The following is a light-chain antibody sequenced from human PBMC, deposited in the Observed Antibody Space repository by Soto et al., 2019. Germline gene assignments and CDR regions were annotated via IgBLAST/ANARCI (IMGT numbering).Light chain of an antibody. Sequence: QSVLTQPPSVSGAPGQRVTISCTGSSSNIGAGYDVHWYQQLPGTAPKLLIYGNSNRPSGVPDRFSGSKSGTSASLAITGLQAEDEADYYCQSYDSSLSGGVFGTG. CDR2: GNS. CDR1: SSNIGAGYD. J-gene: IGLJ1*01. CDR3: QSYDSSLSGGV. V-gene: IGLV1-40*01.